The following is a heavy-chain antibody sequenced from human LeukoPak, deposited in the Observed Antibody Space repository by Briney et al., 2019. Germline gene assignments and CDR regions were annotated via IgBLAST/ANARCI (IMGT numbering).Heavy chain of an antibody. V-gene: IGHV3-21*01. J-gene: IGHJ4*02. D-gene: IGHD1-1*01. Sequence: GGSLRLSCAASGFTFSSYMMNWVRQAPGKGLEWVSSINSGSTYTYYTESVKGRFTVSGDNAKNSLFLQMNSLRAEDTAIYYCARSLTTLTYEGYWGQGTLVTVSS. CDR1: GFTFSSYM. CDR2: INSGSTYT. CDR3: ARSLTTLTYEGY.